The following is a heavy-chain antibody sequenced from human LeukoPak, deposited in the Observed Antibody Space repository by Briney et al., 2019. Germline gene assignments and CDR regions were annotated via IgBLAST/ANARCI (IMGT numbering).Heavy chain of an antibody. D-gene: IGHD6-6*01. CDR2: IYYSGST. J-gene: IGHJ4*02. CDR3: AREIRAARFFDY. V-gene: IGHV4-39*07. CDR1: GGSISSSSYY. Sequence: SETLSLTCTVSGGSISSSSYYWGWIRQPPGKGLEWIGSIYYSGSTYYNPSLKSRVTISVDTSKNQFSLKLSSVTAADTAVYYCAREIRAARFFDYWGQGTLVTVSS.